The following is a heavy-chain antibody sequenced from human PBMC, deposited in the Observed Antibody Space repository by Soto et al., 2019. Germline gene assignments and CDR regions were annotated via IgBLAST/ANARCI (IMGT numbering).Heavy chain of an antibody. CDR1: GFTFSTYW. V-gene: IGHV3-7*01. J-gene: IGHJ4*02. Sequence: EVQLVGSGGGLVQPGGSLRLSCAASGFTFSTYWMTWVRQPPGKGLEWVANMDQDGSERYYVDSVRGRFTVSRDNAKNSLYLQMNSLRAEDTAVYYCVCGGNFFIYWGQGTLLTVSP. CDR3: VCGGNFFIY. CDR2: MDQDGSER. D-gene: IGHD3-16*01.